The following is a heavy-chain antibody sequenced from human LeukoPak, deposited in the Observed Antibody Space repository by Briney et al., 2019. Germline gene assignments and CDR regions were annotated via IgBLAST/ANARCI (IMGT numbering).Heavy chain of an antibody. CDR3: ERDARYFDWLLSRYFDY. CDR2: IKQDGSEK. CDR1: GFPFSSYW. Sequence: GGSLRLSCAASGFPFSSYWMSWVRQAPGQGLEWVANIKQDGSEKYYVDSVKGRFTMSRDNAKNSLYLQMNSLRAEDTAVHYCERDARYFDWLLSRYFDYWGQGTLVTVSS. J-gene: IGHJ4*02. D-gene: IGHD3-9*01. V-gene: IGHV3-7*01.